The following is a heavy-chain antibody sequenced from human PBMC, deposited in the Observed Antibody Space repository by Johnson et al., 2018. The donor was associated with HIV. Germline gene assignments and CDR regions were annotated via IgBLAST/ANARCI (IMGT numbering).Heavy chain of an antibody. CDR1: GFTSDDYG. D-gene: IGHD6-13*01. V-gene: IGHV3-20*04. CDR3: ASLTWVARSSRFYAFDI. Sequence: VQLVESGGGVVRPGGSLRLSCAASGFTSDDYGMSWVRQAPGKGLEWVSGINWNGGSTGYADSVKGRFTISRDNSKNTLYLQMNSLRVEDTAVYYCASLTWVARSSRFYAFDIWGQGTMVTVSS. CDR2: INWNGGST. J-gene: IGHJ3*02.